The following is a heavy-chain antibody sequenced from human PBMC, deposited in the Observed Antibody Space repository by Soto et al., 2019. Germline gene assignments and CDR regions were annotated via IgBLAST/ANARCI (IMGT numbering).Heavy chain of an antibody. J-gene: IGHJ6*03. CDR3: ARDLRQWSPPYYYYMDV. D-gene: IGHD3-3*01. CDR2: TYYRSKWYN. CDR1: GDSVSSNSAA. V-gene: IGHV6-1*01. Sequence: SQTLSLTCAISGDSVSSNSAAWNWIRQSPSRGLEWLGRTYYRSKWYNDYTVSVKSRITINPDTSKKKISLQQNSVTPEDTAVYYCARDLRQWSPPYYYYMDVWGKGTTVTVSS.